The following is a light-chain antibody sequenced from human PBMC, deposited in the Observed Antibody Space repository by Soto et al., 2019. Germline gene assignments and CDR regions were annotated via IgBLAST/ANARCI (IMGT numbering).Light chain of an antibody. Sequence: DIQMTQSPSSVSASVGDRVTITCRASQGISSWLAWYQQKPGKAPKLLIYGASTRATDIPARFSGSGSGTEFTLSISSLQSEDSAVYYCQQYNNWPPITFGQGTRLEIK. CDR3: QQYNNWPPIT. CDR1: QGISSW. CDR2: GAS. V-gene: IGKV1-12*01. J-gene: IGKJ5*01.